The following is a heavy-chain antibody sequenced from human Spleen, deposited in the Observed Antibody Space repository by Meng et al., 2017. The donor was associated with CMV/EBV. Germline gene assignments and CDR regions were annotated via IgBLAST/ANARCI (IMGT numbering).Heavy chain of an antibody. Sequence: GGSLRLSCKGSGYSFTSYWIGWVRQMPGKGLEWMGIIYPGDSDTRYSPSFQGQVTISADKSISTAYLQWSSLKASDTAMYYCASAPNVDTPFDYWGQGTLVTVSS. D-gene: IGHD5-18*01. CDR3: ASAPNVDTPFDY. J-gene: IGHJ4*02. CDR2: IYPGDSDT. V-gene: IGHV5-51*01. CDR1: GYSFTSYW.